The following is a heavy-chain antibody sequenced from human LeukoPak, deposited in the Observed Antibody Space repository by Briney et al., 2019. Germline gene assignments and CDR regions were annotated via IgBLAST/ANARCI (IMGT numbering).Heavy chain of an antibody. CDR1: GFPFSSYW. D-gene: IGHD3-10*01. V-gene: IGHV3-74*01. Sequence: GGSLRLSCAASGFPFSSYWMHWLRQAPGKTLVWVSRINSDDSSTTYADSVKGRFTISRDNAKNTLYLQMNSLRAEDTAVYYCARGYYGSGSYYTLDYWGQGTLVTVSS. CDR3: ARGYYGSGSYYTLDY. CDR2: INSDDSST. J-gene: IGHJ4*02.